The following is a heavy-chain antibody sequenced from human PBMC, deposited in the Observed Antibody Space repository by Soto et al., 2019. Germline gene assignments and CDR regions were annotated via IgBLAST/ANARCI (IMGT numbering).Heavy chain of an antibody. CDR1: GGSFSGYY. J-gene: IGHJ5*02. Sequence: QVQLQQWGAGLLKPSETLSLTCAVYGGSFSGYYWSWIRQPPGKGLEWIGEINHSGSTNYNPPPKSRVTISVDTSKNQFSLKLSSVTAADTAVYYCARPKGSGSYVSWFDPWGQGTLVTVSS. CDR3: ARPKGSGSYVSWFDP. CDR2: INHSGST. D-gene: IGHD3-10*01. V-gene: IGHV4-34*01.